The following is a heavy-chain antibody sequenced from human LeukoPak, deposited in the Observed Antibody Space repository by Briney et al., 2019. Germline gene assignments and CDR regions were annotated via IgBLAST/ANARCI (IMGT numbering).Heavy chain of an antibody. CDR3: ASRMTF. Sequence: GGSLRLSCAASGFTFSSYAMHWVRQAPGRGLEWVAVISYDGSNKYYADSVKGRFTISRDNSKNTLFLQMDSLRTEDTAIYYCASRMTFGGQGTLVTVSS. CDR1: GFTFSSYA. J-gene: IGHJ4*02. CDR2: ISYDGSNK. D-gene: IGHD2/OR15-2a*01. V-gene: IGHV3-30*14.